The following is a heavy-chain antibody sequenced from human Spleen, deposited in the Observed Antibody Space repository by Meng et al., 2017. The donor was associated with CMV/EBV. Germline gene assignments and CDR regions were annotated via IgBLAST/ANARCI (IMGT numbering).Heavy chain of an antibody. Sequence: GESLKISCAASGFTFSSYGMHWVRQAPGKGLEWVAFIRYDGSNKYYADSVKGRFTISRDNSKNTLYLQMNSLRAEDTAVYYCAKDRRLGESNTTHICPLGYWGQGTLVTVSS. D-gene: IGHD3-16*01. V-gene: IGHV3-30*02. CDR3: AKDRRLGESNTTHICPLGY. CDR2: IRYDGSNK. J-gene: IGHJ4*02. CDR1: GFTFSSYG.